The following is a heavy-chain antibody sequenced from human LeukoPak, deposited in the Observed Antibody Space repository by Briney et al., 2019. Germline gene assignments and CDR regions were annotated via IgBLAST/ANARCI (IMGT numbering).Heavy chain of an antibody. V-gene: IGHV4-61*02. CDR3: ARVDYYDRVDY. CDR2: IYTSGST. Sequence: SQTLSLTCTVSGGSISSGSYYWSWIRQPAGKGLEWIGRIYTSGSTNYNPSLKSRVTISVDTSENQFSLKLSSVTAADTAVYYCARVDYYDRVDYWGQGTLVTVSS. CDR1: GGSISSGSYY. D-gene: IGHD3-22*01. J-gene: IGHJ4*02.